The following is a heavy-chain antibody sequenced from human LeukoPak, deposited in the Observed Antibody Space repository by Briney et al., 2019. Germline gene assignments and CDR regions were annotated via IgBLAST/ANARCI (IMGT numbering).Heavy chain of an antibody. CDR2: IY. V-gene: IGHV5-51*01. J-gene: IGHJ3*02. Sequence: GESLKISCKGSGYSFTIYWIGWVRQLPGKGLEWMGIIYSPSFQGQVTISADKSINTAYLQWSSLKASDTAMYYCARRSPLRGDAFDIWGQGTMVTVSS. CDR3: ARRSPLRGDAFDI. CDR1: GYSFTIYW. D-gene: IGHD3-10*01.